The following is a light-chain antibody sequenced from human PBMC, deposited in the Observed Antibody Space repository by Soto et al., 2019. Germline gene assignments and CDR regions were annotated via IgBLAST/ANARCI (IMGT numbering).Light chain of an antibody. Sequence: QSVLTQPPSASGTPGQRVTISCSGSTSNIGSDTVNWYQQLPGTAPKLLIYRNTQRPSGVPDRFSGSKSGASASLAISGLQSEDEADYDCASWDDSLDVVVFGGGTQLTVL. V-gene: IGLV1-44*01. CDR2: RNT. CDR1: TSNIGSDT. J-gene: IGLJ2*01. CDR3: ASWDDSLDVVV.